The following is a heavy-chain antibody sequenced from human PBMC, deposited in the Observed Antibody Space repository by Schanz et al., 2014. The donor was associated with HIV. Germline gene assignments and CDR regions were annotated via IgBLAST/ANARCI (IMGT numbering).Heavy chain of an antibody. CDR1: GFTFSSYS. CDR2: ISGSSSYI. V-gene: IGHV3-21*04. J-gene: IGHJ6*02. CDR3: ARDTVRGVKDSMDV. Sequence: VQLVESGGGVVQPGRSLRLSCAASGFTFSSYSMNWVRQAPGKGLEWVSFISGSSSYISYADSVKGRFTISRDNAKNSLYLQMKSLRVEDTAVYYCARDTVRGVKDSMDVWGQGTTVTVSS. D-gene: IGHD3-10*01.